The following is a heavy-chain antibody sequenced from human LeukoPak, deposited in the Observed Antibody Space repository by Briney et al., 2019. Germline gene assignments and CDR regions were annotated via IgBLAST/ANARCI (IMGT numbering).Heavy chain of an antibody. J-gene: IGHJ3*02. V-gene: IGHV4-30-4*02. CDR1: GGSISSGDYY. Sequence: SSETLSLTCTVSGGSISSGDYYWSWIRQPPGKGLEWIGYIYYSGSTYYNPSLKSRVTISVDTSKNQFSLKLSSVTAADTAVYYCARDYPGDKSFDIWGQGTMVTVSS. D-gene: IGHD2-21*02. CDR2: IYYSGST. CDR3: ARDYPGDKSFDI.